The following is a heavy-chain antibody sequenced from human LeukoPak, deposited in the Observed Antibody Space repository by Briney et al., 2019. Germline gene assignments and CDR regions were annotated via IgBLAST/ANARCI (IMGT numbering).Heavy chain of an antibody. CDR3: ARDTGQYAPGTPGFTRFDP. J-gene: IGHJ5*02. V-gene: IGHV4-59*12. D-gene: IGHD3-10*01. CDR2: IYHTGST. CDR1: DDSITIYY. Sequence: PSETLSLTCTVSDDSITIYYWTWIRQPPGKGLEWIGYIYHTGSTNYNPSLNSRVTISRDTSKNHFSLELSSVTAADTAVYYCARDTGQYAPGTPGFTRFDPWGQGALVTVSS.